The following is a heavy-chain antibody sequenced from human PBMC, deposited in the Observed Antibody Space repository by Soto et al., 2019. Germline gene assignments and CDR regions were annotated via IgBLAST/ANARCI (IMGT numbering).Heavy chain of an antibody. CDR2: SSATGAGT. D-gene: IGHD3-16*01. CDR3: SKEGPGRGNLGFYFDF. J-gene: IGHJ5*01. Sequence: GGSLRLSCAASGFTFSSYGMTWVRQAPGKGLEWVSFSSATGAGTYYADSVKGRFTISRDNSKNTLYLQMTSLRADDTAVCYCSKEGPGRGNLGFYFDFLGPGALVTVSS. CDR1: GFTFSSYG. V-gene: IGHV3-23*01.